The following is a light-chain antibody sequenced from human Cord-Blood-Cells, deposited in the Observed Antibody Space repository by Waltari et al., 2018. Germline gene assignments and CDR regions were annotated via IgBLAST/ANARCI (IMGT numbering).Light chain of an antibody. Sequence: QSALTQPPSVSGSPGQSVTISCPGTSSTVGSYNLVSWYQQPPGTAPKLMIYEVSNRPSGVPDRFSGSKSGNTASLTISGLQAEDEADYYCSSYTSSSTLVFGGGTKLTVL. CDR1: SSTVGSYNL. V-gene: IGLV2-18*02. CDR3: SSYTSSSTLV. CDR2: EVS. J-gene: IGLJ2*01.